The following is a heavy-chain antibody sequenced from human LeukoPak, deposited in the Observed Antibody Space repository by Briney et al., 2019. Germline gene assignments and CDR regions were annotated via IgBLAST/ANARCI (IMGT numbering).Heavy chain of an antibody. V-gene: IGHV1-69*02. CDR1: GYTFTSYY. Sequence: SVKVSCKASGYTFTSYYMHWVRQAPGQGLEWMGRIIPILGIANYAQKFQGRVTITADKSTSTAYMELSSLRSEDTAVYYCALSIAAAGTFDPWGQGTLVTVSS. CDR2: IIPILGIA. CDR3: ALSIAAAGTFDP. D-gene: IGHD6-13*01. J-gene: IGHJ5*02.